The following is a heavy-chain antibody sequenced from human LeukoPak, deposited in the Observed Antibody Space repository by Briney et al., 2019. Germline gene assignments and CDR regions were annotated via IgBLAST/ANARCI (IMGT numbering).Heavy chain of an antibody. D-gene: IGHD3-16*01. CDR3: AKWVEAGDYVWGSYFDY. CDR1: GFTFSSYG. CDR2: ISGSGGST. Sequence: GGSLRLSCAASGFTFSSYGMSWVRQAPGKGLEWVSAISGSGGSTYYADSVKGRFTISRDNSKNTLYLQMNSLRAEDTAVYYCAKWVEAGDYVWGSYFDYWGQGTLVTVSS. V-gene: IGHV3-23*01. J-gene: IGHJ4*02.